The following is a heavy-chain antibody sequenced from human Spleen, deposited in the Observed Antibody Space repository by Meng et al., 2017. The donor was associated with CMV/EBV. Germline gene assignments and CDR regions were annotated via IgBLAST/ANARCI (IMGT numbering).Heavy chain of an antibody. Sequence: ASVKVSCKASGYTFTGYHMHWVRQAPGQGLEWMGWINPNSGDTYYAHKFQGRVTMTRDTSFNTAYMELSSLRSDDTAVYYCARALQLSSPNYYESTTYYFDLDYFDYWGQGTLVTVSS. CDR3: ARALQLSSPNYYESTTYYFDLDYFDY. V-gene: IGHV1-2*07. D-gene: IGHD3-22*01. CDR2: INPNSGDT. CDR1: GYTFTGYH. J-gene: IGHJ4*02.